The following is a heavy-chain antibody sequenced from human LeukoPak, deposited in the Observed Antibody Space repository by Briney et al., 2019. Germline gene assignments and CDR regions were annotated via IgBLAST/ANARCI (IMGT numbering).Heavy chain of an antibody. CDR3: ARDPSYHGGYFDY. V-gene: IGHV4-59*01. CDR2: IYYSGST. D-gene: IGHD2-2*01. J-gene: IGHJ4*02. CDR1: GGSINSYY. Sequence: SETLSLTCTVSGGSINSYYWSWIRQPPGKGLEWIGYIYYSGSTNYNPSLKSRVTISVDTSKNQFSLKLSPVTAADTAVYYCARDPSYHGGYFDYWGQGTLVTVFS.